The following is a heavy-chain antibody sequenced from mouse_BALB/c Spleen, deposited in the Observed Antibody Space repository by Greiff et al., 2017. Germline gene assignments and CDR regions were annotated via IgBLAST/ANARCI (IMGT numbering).Heavy chain of an antibody. D-gene: IGHD2-2*01. CDR2: IYPGNSDT. Sequence: EVQLQQSGTVLARPGASVKMSCKASGYSFTSYWMHWVKQRPGQGLEWIGAIYPGNSDTSYNQKFKGKAKLTAVTSASTAYMELSSLTNEDSAVYYCTRKAYGYDGGLDYWGQGTTLTVSS. CDR3: TRKAYGYDGGLDY. V-gene: IGHV1-5*01. CDR1: GYSFTSYW. J-gene: IGHJ2*01.